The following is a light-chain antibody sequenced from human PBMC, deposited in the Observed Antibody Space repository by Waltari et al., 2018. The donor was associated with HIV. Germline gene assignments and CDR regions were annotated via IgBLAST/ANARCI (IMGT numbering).Light chain of an antibody. J-gene: IGLJ2*01. CDR2: DVS. CDR1: SSDVGGYNY. V-gene: IGLV2-11*01. CDR3: YSYAGSLL. Sequence: QSALTQPRSVSGSPGQSVTISCTGSSSDVGGYNYVSWYQQHQTKAPKLIIYDVSERPSGVPDRFSGSKAGNRASLSISGLQAEDEADYYCYSYAGSLLFGGGTKLTVL.